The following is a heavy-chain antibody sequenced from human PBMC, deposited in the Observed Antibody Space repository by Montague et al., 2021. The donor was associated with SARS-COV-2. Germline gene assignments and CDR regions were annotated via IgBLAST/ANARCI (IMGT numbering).Heavy chain of an antibody. CDR1: GVSITNHY. V-gene: IGHV4-4*07. Sequence: SGTLSLTYSVSGVSITNHYWSWIRQHAGKGLEWIGRMHFTGKTNFSPFFSSRLTMSADTSKNQFSLKLTSVTAADTAIYFCARDRFDFGAGRQGTIDFWGQGTLVTVSS. J-gene: IGHJ4*02. CDR3: ARDRFDFGAGRQGTIDF. D-gene: IGHD3-10*01. CDR2: MHFTGKT.